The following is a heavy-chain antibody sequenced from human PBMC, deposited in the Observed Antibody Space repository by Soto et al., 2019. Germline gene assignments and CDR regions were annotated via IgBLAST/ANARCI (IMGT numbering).Heavy chain of an antibody. V-gene: IGHV1-69*12. CDR2: IIPIFGTA. CDR3: ARDPILSRSPNYGMDV. CDR1: GGTFSSYA. J-gene: IGHJ6*02. D-gene: IGHD6-13*01. Sequence: QVQLVQSGAEVKKPGSSVKVSCKASGGTFSSYAISWVRQAPGQGLEWMGGIIPIFGTANYAQKFQGRVTITADESTSKAYMEQSSLRYEDTAVFYCARDPILSRSPNYGMDVWGQGTTVTVSS.